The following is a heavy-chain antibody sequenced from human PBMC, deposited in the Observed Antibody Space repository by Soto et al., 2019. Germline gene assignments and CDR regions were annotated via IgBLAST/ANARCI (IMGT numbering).Heavy chain of an antibody. CDR2: ISHSGST. CDR1: GGSTSSGGYS. D-gene: IGHD3-10*02. Sequence: SETLSLTCAVSGGSTSSGGYSWSWLRQPPGKGLEWIGYISHSGSTYYNPSLKSRVTISVDTSKNQFSLRLSSVTAAATAVYYCARGGLFPAYWGQGTLVTVSS. J-gene: IGHJ4*02. CDR3: ARGGLFPAY. V-gene: IGHV4-30-2*01.